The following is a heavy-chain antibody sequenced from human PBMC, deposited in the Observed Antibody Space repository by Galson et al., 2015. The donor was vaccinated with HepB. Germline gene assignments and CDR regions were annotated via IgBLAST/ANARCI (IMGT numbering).Heavy chain of an antibody. J-gene: IGHJ3*02. CDR2: ISYDGSNK. CDR3: ARDTEYSSGWYWMMAFDI. V-gene: IGHV3-30*04. D-gene: IGHD6-19*01. Sequence: SLRLSCAASGFTFSSYAMHWVRQAPGKGLEWVAVISYDGSNKYYADSVKGRFTISRDNSKSTLYLQMNSLRAEDTAVYYCARDTEYSSGWYWMMAFDIWGQGTMVTVSS. CDR1: GFTFSSYA.